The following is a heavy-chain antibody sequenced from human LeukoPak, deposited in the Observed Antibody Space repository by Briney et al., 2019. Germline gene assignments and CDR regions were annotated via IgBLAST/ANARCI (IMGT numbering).Heavy chain of an antibody. D-gene: IGHD6-19*01. J-gene: IGHJ4*02. CDR3: ARGRIAVAGTKNYFDY. V-gene: IGHV4-59*01. CDR1: GGSISSYY. Sequence: SETLSLTCTVSGGSISSYYWSWIRQPPGKGLEWIGDIYYSGSTNYNPSLKSRVTISVDTSKNQFSLKQSSVTAADTAVYYCARGRIAVAGTKNYFDYWGQGTLVTVSS. CDR2: IYYSGST.